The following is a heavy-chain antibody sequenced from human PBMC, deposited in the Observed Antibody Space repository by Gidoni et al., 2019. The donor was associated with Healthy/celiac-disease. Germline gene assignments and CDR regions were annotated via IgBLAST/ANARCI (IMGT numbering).Heavy chain of an antibody. V-gene: IGHV3-30*18. J-gene: IGHJ5*02. CDR3: AKDGGIAAAGTGWFDP. CDR1: GFTFSSYG. Sequence: QVQLVESGGGVVQPGRSLRLSCAASGFTFSSYGMHWVRQAPGKGLEWVAVISYDGSNKYYADSVKGRFTISRDNSKNTLYLQMNSLRAEDTAVYYCAKDGGIAAAGTGWFDPWGQGTLVTVSS. CDR2: ISYDGSNK. D-gene: IGHD6-13*01.